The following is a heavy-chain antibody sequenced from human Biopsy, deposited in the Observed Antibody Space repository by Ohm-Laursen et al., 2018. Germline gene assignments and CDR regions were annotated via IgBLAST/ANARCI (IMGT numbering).Heavy chain of an antibody. V-gene: IGHV4-59*01. D-gene: IGHD3-16*01. J-gene: IGHJ4*02. CDR1: RDSISNYY. CDR3: ARDSRGGHLNTTLITGKNLDS. CDR2: IYYTGST. Sequence: GTLSLTCAVSRDSISNYYWTWIRQSPGKGLEWTGYIYYTGSTNYNPSVKSRVTISVDTSKNQFPLKLNSVTAADTAVYFCARDSRGGHLNTTLITGKNLDSWGQGILVTVSS.